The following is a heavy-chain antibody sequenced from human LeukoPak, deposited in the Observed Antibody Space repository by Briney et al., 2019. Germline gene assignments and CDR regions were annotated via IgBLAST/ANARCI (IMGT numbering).Heavy chain of an antibody. V-gene: IGHV4-61*01. CDR1: GGSVSSGSYY. CDR3: ASLEDTAMDRYFDY. CDR2: IYYSGSA. J-gene: IGHJ4*02. D-gene: IGHD5-18*01. Sequence: PSETLSLTCTVSGGSVSSGSYYWSWIRQPPGKGLEWIGYIYYSGSANYNPSLKSRVTISVDTSKNQFSLKMSSVTAADTAVYYCASLEDTAMDRYFDYWGQGTLVTVSS.